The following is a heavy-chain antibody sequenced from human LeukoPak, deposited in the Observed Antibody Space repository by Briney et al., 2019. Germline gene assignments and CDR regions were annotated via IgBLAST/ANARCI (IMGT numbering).Heavy chain of an antibody. CDR1: GGSISSSSYY. CDR3: ARGPYSYDSSGAFDI. CDR2: ISSSGST. V-gene: IGHV4-61*02. J-gene: IGHJ3*02. D-gene: IGHD3-22*01. Sequence: SETLSHTCTVSGGSISSSSYYWGWIRQPAGKGLEWIGRISSSGSTNYNPSLKSRVTISVDTSKNQFSLKLSSVTAADTAVYFCARGPYSYDSSGAFDIWGQGTMVTVSS.